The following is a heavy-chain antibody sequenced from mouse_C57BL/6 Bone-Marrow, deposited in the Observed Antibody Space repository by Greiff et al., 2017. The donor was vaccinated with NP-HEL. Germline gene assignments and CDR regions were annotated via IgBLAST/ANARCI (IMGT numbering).Heavy chain of an antibody. D-gene: IGHD3-2*02. CDR1: GYTFTSYW. Sequence: VQLQQPGAELVKPGASVKMSCKASGYTFTSYWITWVKQRPGQGLEWIGDIYPGRGSTNYNEKFKSKATLTVDTSSSTAYMQLSCLTSEDSAVDCCATTAQATLGDYWGQLTTLTVSS. J-gene: IGHJ2*01. CDR2: IYPGRGST. CDR3: ATTAQATLGDY. V-gene: IGHV1-55*01.